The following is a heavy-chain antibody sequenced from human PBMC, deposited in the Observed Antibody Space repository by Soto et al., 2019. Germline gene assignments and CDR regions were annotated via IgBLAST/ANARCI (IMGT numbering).Heavy chain of an antibody. V-gene: IGHV3-23*01. J-gene: IGHJ4*02. CDR2: ISASGAYT. Sequence: PGGSLRLSCAASGFTFSSYAVSWARQTPGKGLEWVSTISASGAYTYYADSVKDRFTISRDNSKNTLYLQMRSLRAGDTATYYCAKEVIAARPYYFDYWGQGTLVTVS. D-gene: IGHD6-6*01. CDR1: GFTFSSYA. CDR3: AKEVIAARPYYFDY.